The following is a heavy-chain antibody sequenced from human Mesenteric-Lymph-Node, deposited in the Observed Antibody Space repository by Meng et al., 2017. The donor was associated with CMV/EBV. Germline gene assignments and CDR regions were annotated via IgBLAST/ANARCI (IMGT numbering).Heavy chain of an antibody. J-gene: IGHJ4*02. CDR1: GCTFSSDA. Sequence: ASGCTFSSDAMSWVRQATGKGLEWVSVIYSGGSSTYYADYVKGRFTISRDNSKNTLYLQMNSLRAEDTAVYYCAKEAEQLAGRGLDYWGQGTLVTVSS. CDR2: IYSGGSST. CDR3: AKEAEQLAGRGLDY. V-gene: IGHV3-23*03. D-gene: IGHD6-6*01.